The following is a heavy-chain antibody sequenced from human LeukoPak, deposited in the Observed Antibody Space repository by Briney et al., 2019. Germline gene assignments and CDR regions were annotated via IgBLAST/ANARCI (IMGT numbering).Heavy chain of an antibody. J-gene: IGHJ5*02. CDR2: ISWNSGTI. Sequence: GRSLRLSCAASGFTFDDYAMHWVRQAPGKGLEWVSGISWNSGTIGYADSVKGRFTISRDNAKNSLYLQMNSLRDDDMALYYCARGNSGSHSQDWFDPWGQGTLATVSS. D-gene: IGHD1-26*01. V-gene: IGHV3-9*03. CDR3: ARGNSGSHSQDWFDP. CDR1: GFTFDDYA.